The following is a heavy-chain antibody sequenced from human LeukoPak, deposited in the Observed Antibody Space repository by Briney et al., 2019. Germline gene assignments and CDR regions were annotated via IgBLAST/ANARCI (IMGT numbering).Heavy chain of an antibody. D-gene: IGHD5-24*01. CDR3: ATPELGGYNFDY. V-gene: IGHV1-69*04. CDR1: GGTFSSYA. J-gene: IGHJ4*02. Sequence: ASVKVSCKASGGTFSSYAISWVRQVPGQGLGWMGRIIPILGIANYAQKFQGRVTITADKSTSTAYMELSSLRSEDTAVYYCATPELGGYNFDYWGQGTLVTVSS. CDR2: IIPILGIA.